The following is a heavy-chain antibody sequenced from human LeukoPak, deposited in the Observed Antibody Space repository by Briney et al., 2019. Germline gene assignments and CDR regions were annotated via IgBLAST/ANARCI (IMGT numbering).Heavy chain of an antibody. V-gene: IGHV1-18*01. Sequence: GASVKVSCKASGYTFTSYGISWVRQAPGQGLEWMGWISAYNGNTNYAQKLQGRVTMTTDTSTSTAYMELRNLRSDDTAVYYCARDRGYYYDSSGYHPFDPWGQGTLVTVSS. J-gene: IGHJ5*02. CDR3: ARDRGYYYDSSGYHPFDP. CDR2: ISAYNGNT. D-gene: IGHD3-22*01. CDR1: GYTFTSYG.